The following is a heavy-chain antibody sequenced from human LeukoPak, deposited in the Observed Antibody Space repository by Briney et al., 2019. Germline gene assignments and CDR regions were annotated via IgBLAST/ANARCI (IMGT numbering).Heavy chain of an antibody. J-gene: IGHJ4*02. CDR3: ARGYIRKYYYDSSGYYY. V-gene: IGHV4-34*01. CDR2: INHSGST. CDR1: GGSFSGYY. Sequence: SETLSLTCAVYGGSFSGYYWSWIRQPPGKGLEWIGEINHSGSTNYNPSLKSRVTISVDTSKNQFSLKLRSVTAAATAVYYCARGYIRKYYYDSSGYYYWGQGTLVTVSS. D-gene: IGHD3-22*01.